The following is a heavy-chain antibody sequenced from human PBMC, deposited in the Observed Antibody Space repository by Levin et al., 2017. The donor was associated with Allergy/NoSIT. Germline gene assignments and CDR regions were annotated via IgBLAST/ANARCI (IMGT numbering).Heavy chain of an antibody. Sequence: GGSLRLSCAASTFTFSTYNMNWFRQAPGKGLEWVSYISSSSNNIYYADSVKGRFTISRNQAESSLYLQMNSLRAEDTAVYYCARLRGWLPDYWGQGTLVTVSS. CDR2: ISSSSNNI. CDR1: TFTFSTYN. V-gene: IGHV3-48*01. J-gene: IGHJ4*02. D-gene: IGHD6-19*01. CDR3: ARLRGWLPDY.